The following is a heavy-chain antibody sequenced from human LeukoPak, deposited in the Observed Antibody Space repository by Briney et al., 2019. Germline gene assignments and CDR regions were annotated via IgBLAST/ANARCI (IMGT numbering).Heavy chain of an antibody. CDR3: ARDVRGGLLFRERPQYLRY. D-gene: IGHD3-10*01. V-gene: IGHV3-9*01. CDR2: ISWTSGSI. Sequence: GRSLRLSCAASGFTFDDYAMHWVRQAPGKGLEWVSGISWTSGSIGYADSVKGRFTISRDNAKNSLYLQMNSLRAEDTAVYYCARDVRGGLLFRERPQYLRYWGQGTLVTVSS. J-gene: IGHJ4*02. CDR1: GFTFDDYA.